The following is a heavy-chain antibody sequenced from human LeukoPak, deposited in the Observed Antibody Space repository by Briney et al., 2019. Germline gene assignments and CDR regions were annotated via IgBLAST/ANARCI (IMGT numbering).Heavy chain of an antibody. CDR2: ICYSGST. V-gene: IGHV4-39*07. CDR1: GDSMSTNTCF. Sequence: SGTLSLTCTVSGDSMSTNTCFWGWIRQPPGKGLEWIETICYSGSTYYTYNPPLRSRVTISIATSRNQFSLNLSSVTAADTAVYYCVKDRGSHITDYWGQGTLVTASS. D-gene: IGHD1-26*01. J-gene: IGHJ4*02. CDR3: VKDRGSHITDY.